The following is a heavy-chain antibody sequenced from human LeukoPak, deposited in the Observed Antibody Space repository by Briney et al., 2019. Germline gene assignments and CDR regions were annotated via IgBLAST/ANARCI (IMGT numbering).Heavy chain of an antibody. D-gene: IGHD6-6*01. CDR3: AREIAARPDLDY. J-gene: IGHJ4*02. CDR1: GYTFTSYG. Sequence: ASVKVSCKASGYTFTSYGISWVRQAPGQGLEWMGWISAYNGNTNYAQKLQGRVTITADESTSTAYMELSSLRSEDTAVYYCAREIAARPDLDYWGQGTLVTVSS. V-gene: IGHV1-18*01. CDR2: ISAYNGNT.